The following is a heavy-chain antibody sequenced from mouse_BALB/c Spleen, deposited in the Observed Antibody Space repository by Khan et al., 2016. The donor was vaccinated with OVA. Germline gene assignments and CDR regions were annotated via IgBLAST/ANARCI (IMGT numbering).Heavy chain of an antibody. J-gene: IGHJ1*01. Sequence: QVQLQQSGPELKKPGETVKISCKASGYTFTNYGINWVKQAPGKGLKWMGWINTYTGEPTYADDFKGRFDFSLETSASTAYLQINNLKNEDMTTXFCARISSYWYSDVWGAGTTVTVSS. D-gene: IGHD6-2*01. CDR3: ARISSYWYSDV. V-gene: IGHV9-1*02. CDR1: GYTFTNYG. CDR2: INTYTGEP.